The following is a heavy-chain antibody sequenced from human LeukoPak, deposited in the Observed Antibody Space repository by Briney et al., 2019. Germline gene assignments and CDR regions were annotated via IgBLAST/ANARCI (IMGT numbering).Heavy chain of an antibody. CDR1: GFTFDDYA. CDR3: AKGNERRAFDI. CDR2: ISGDGDST. Sequence: HTGGSLRLSCAASGFTFDDYAIHWVRQAPGRGLDWVSLISGDGDSTYYADSVKGRFTISRDNSKNSLYLQMNSLRTEDTALYYCAKGNERRAFDIWGQGTMVTVSS. V-gene: IGHV3-43*02. J-gene: IGHJ3*02.